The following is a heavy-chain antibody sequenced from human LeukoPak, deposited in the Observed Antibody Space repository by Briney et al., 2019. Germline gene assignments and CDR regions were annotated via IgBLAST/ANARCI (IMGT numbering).Heavy chain of an antibody. CDR3: ARGIKAWGTRGSYFDY. CDR1: GGSISSYY. CDR2: IYYSGST. J-gene: IGHJ4*02. D-gene: IGHD3-16*01. V-gene: IGHV4-59*01. Sequence: PSETLSLTCTVSGGSISSYYWSWIRQPPGKGLEWIGYIYYSGSTNYNPSLKSRVTISVDTSKNQFSLKLSSVTAADTAVYYCARGIKAWGTRGSYFDYWGQGTLVTLSS.